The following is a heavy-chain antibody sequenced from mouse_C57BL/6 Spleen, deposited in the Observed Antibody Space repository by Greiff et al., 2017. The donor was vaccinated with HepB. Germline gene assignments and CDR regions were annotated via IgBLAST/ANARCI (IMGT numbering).Heavy chain of an antibody. D-gene: IGHD2-4*01. V-gene: IGHV3-6*01. Sequence: EVKLLESGPGLVKPSQSLSLTCSVTGYSITSGYYWNWIRQFPGNKLEWMGYISYDGSNNYNPSLKNRISITRDTSKNQFFLKLNSVTTEDTATYYCARGGYDYDVGFAYWGQGTLVTVSA. CDR2: ISYDGSN. CDR3: ARGGYDYDVGFAY. J-gene: IGHJ3*01. CDR1: GYSITSGYY.